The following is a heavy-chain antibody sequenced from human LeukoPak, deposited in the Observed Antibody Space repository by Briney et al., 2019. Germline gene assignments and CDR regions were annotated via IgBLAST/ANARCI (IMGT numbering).Heavy chain of an antibody. CDR3: AGRYCSSTSCYFHYYYGMDV. V-gene: IGHV4-34*01. Sequence: PSETLSLTCAVYGGSFSGYYWSWIRQPAGKGLEWIGEINHCGSTNYNPSLRTQVTISVDTSKNQFSLKLSSVTAADTAVYYCAGRYCSSTSCYFHYYYGMDVWGKGTTVTVSS. D-gene: IGHD2-2*01. J-gene: IGHJ6*04. CDR2: INHCGST. CDR1: GGSFSGYY.